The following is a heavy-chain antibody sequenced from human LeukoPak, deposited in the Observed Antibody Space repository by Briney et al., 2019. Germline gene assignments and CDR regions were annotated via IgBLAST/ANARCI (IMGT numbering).Heavy chain of an antibody. CDR3: ARGPYDSSGYIYYYYYGMDV. CDR1: GFTFSSYA. J-gene: IGHJ6*02. D-gene: IGHD3-22*01. V-gene: IGHV3-23*01. Sequence: GASLTLSCAASGFTFSSYAMSWVRQAPGKGLEWVSAISGSGGRTYYADSVKGRFTISRDNSKNTLYLQMNSLRAEDTAVYYCARGPYDSSGYIYYYYYGMDVWGQGTTVTVSS. CDR2: ISGSGGRT.